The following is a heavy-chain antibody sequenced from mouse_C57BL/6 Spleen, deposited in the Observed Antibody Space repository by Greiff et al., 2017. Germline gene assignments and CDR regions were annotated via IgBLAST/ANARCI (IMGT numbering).Heavy chain of an antibody. Sequence: EVHLVESGGGLVQPGGSLSLSCAASGFTFTDYYMSWVRQPPGKALEWLGFIRNKANGYTTEYSASVKGRFTISRDNSQSILYLQMKALRAEDSATYYCARLYGNYVWYFDVWGTGTTVTVSS. J-gene: IGHJ1*03. V-gene: IGHV7-3*01. D-gene: IGHD2-1*01. CDR2: IRNKANGYTT. CDR3: ARLYGNYVWYFDV. CDR1: GFTFTDYY.